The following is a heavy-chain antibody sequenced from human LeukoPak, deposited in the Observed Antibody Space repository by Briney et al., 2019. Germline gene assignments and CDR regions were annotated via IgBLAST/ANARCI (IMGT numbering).Heavy chain of an antibody. CDR1: GFTFRSYD. D-gene: IGHD6-19*01. CDR2: IRFDGSDK. CDR3: AKGRLVPGSVFVY. J-gene: IGHJ4*02. V-gene: IGHV3-30*02. Sequence: PGGSLRLSCAASGFTFRSYDMYWVRQAPGKGLEWVAFIRFDGSDKNYADSVKGRFTISRDNSKNTLFLQMNSLRAEDTAVYYCAKGRLVPGSVFVYWGQGNLVTVSS.